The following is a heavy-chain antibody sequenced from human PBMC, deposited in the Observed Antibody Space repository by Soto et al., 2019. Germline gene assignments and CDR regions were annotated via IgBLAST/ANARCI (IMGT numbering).Heavy chain of an antibody. CDR1: GVPMTSNRYY. Sequence: SETLSLTCSVSGVPMTSNRYYWGWVRQPPGKGLEWIGNVYYSGSAYYNPSHKSRATISVDTSKNQFYLRLSLVTAADTAVYFCARALYGSGEYYFDYWGQGTLVTVSS. D-gene: IGHD3-10*01. CDR3: ARALYGSGEYYFDY. J-gene: IGHJ4*02. CDR2: VYYSGSA. V-gene: IGHV4-39*01.